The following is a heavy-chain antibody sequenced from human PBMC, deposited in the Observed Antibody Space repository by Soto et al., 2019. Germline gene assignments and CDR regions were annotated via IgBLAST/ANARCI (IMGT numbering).Heavy chain of an antibody. J-gene: IGHJ6*02. D-gene: IGHD2-15*01. CDR3: ARGYCSGGSCYFGYYYYGMDV. V-gene: IGHV4-34*01. CDR1: GGSFSGYY. Sequence: SETLSLTCAVYGGSFSGYYWSWICQPPGKGLEWIGEINHSGSTNYNPSLKSRVTVSVDTSKNQFSLKLSSVTAADTAVYYCARGYCSGGSCYFGYYYYGMDVWGQGTTVTVSS. CDR2: INHSGST.